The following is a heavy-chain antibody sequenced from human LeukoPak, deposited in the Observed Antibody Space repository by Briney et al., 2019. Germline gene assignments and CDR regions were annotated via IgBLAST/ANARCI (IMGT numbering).Heavy chain of an antibody. CDR3: AKDYPSGVAAAGTFRY. Sequence: GGSLRLPCAASGFTFSFHNMNWVRQVPGKGLEWVSSISSSSSYIYYADSVKGRFTVSRDNAKNSLYLQMNSLRAEDTAVYYCAKDYPSGVAAAGTFRYWGQGTLVTVSS. V-gene: IGHV3-21*06. CDR2: ISSSSSYI. J-gene: IGHJ4*02. CDR1: GFTFSFHN. D-gene: IGHD6-13*01.